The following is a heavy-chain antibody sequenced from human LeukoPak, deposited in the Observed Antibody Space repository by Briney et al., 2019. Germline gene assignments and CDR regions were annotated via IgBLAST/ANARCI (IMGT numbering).Heavy chain of an antibody. J-gene: IGHJ4*02. Sequence: PGGSLRLSCAASGFLFSNYAMTWVRQAPGKGLKFVSSLSGNGHSTYYADSLEGRFTISRDNSKNMLYLQMDSLTAEDTAVYYCVKDGRSVPLDYWGQGTLVSVSS. CDR1: GFLFSNYA. CDR3: VKDGRSVPLDY. CDR2: LSGNGHST. V-gene: IGHV3-23*01.